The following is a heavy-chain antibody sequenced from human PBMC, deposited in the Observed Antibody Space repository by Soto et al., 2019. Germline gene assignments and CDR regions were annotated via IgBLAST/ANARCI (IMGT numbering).Heavy chain of an antibody. Sequence: GESLKISCKGSGYTFTNYWIGWVRQMPGKGLEWMGIIYPGDSDTKYNPSFQGQVTISADKSITTTYLRWTSLKASDTAIYYCAASIFYYGMDVCGQGTTVTVSS. J-gene: IGHJ6*02. CDR1: GYTFTNYW. CDR3: AASIFYYGMDV. V-gene: IGHV5-51*01. CDR2: IYPGDSDT.